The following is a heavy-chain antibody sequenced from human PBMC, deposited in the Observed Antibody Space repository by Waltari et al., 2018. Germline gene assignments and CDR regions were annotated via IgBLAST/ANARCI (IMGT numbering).Heavy chain of an antibody. CDR3: ARGYYGSGSYFDY. CDR1: GGSFSGYY. Sequence: VYGGSFSGYYWSWIRQPPGKGLEWIGEINHSGSTNYNPSLKSRVTISVDTSKNQFSLKLSSVTAADTAVYYCARGYYGSGSYFDYWGQGTLVTVSS. D-gene: IGHD3-10*01. CDR2: INHSGST. J-gene: IGHJ4*02. V-gene: IGHV4-34*01.